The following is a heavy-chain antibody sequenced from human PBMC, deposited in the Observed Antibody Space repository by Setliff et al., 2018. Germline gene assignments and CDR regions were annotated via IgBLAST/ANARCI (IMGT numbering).Heavy chain of an antibody. J-gene: IGHJ3*02. CDR2: ISAYNGNT. CDR3: ARVLFHCSSTSCYLDAFDT. CDR1: GYTFISYG. V-gene: IGHV1-18*01. D-gene: IGHD2-2*01. Sequence: ASVKVSCKASGYTFISYGISWVQQAPGQGLEWMGWISAYNGNTNYAQKLQGRVTMTTDTSTSTAYMELRILRSDDTAVYYCARVLFHCSSTSCYLDAFDTWGQGTMVTVSS.